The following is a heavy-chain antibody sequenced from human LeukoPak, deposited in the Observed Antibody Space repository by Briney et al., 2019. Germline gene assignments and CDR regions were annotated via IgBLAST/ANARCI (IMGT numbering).Heavy chain of an antibody. Sequence: SETLSLTCTVSGGSISSYYWSWIRQPAGKGLEWIGRIYISGSGSTNYNPSLKSRVTMSVETSKNQFSLNLSSVTAADTAVYYCARDKRVAVAGTYIYYYYMDVWGNGTTVTISS. D-gene: IGHD6-19*01. J-gene: IGHJ6*03. CDR1: GGSISSYY. V-gene: IGHV4-4*07. CDR2: IYISGSGST. CDR3: ARDKRVAVAGTYIYYYYMDV.